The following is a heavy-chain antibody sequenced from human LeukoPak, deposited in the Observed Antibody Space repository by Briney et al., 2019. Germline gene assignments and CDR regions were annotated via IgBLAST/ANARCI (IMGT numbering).Heavy chain of an antibody. CDR3: ARESGDGYNFTY. V-gene: IGHV3-30*04. CDR2: ISYDGSNK. D-gene: IGHD5-24*01. J-gene: IGHJ4*02. CDR1: GFTFSSYA. Sequence: GGSLRLSCAASGFTFSSYAMHWVRQAPGKGLEWVAVISYDGSNKYYADSVKGRFTISRDNSKNTLYLQMNSLRAEDTAVYYCARESGDGYNFTYWGQGTLVTVSS.